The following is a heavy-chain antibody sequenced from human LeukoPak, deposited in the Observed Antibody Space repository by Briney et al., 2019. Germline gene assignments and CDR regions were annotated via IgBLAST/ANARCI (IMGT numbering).Heavy chain of an antibody. Sequence: GGSLRLSCLGSGFTFSTSAMSWVRQAPGKGLEWVGRIRSKANSHSTEYAASVKGRFIISRDDSKSSLFLQMSSLKTEDTAVYYRSRVGGWVGTADGFDIWGQGTMVTVSS. D-gene: IGHD4-23*01. CDR2: IRSKANSHST. CDR1: GFTFSTSA. CDR3: SRVGGWVGTADGFDI. J-gene: IGHJ3*02. V-gene: IGHV3-72*01.